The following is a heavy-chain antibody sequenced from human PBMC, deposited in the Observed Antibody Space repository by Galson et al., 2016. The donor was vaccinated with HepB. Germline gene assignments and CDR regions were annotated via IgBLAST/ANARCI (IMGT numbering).Heavy chain of an antibody. CDR3: AREYSWSGRDV. V-gene: IGHV3-7*01. D-gene: IGHD2-15*01. CDR1: GFTFTRYW. J-gene: IGHJ6*02. CDR2: IAPDGSKN. Sequence: SLRLSCAASGFTFTRYWMSWVRQAPGKGLEWVANIAPDGSKNTYVDSVKGRFTISIDNAKNSLYPQMNTLRAEDTAVYYCAREYSWSGRDVWGQGTTVTVSS.